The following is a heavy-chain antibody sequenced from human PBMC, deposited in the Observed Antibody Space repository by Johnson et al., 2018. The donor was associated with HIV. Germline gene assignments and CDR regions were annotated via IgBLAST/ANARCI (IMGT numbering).Heavy chain of an antibody. CDR2: IWYDGRNK. V-gene: IGHV3-33*06. CDR3: AKESETYGGNIGFEHPFDI. J-gene: IGHJ3*02. CDR1: GFTFSSYG. D-gene: IGHD4-23*01. Sequence: QVLLVESGGGVVQPGRSLRLSCAASGFTFSSYGMHWVRQAPGKGLEWVAVIWYDGRNKHYADSVKGRLTISRDNSKNTLYLQMNSLRAEDTAVYYCAKESETYGGNIGFEHPFDIWGQGTMVTVSS.